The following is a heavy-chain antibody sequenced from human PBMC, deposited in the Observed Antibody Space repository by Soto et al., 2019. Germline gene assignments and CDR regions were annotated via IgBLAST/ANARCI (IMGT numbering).Heavy chain of an antibody. Sequence: PGGSLRLSCAASGFTFSSYWMSWVRQAPGKGLEWVANIKQDGSEKYYVDSVKGRFTISRDNAKNSLYLQMNSLRAEDTAVYYCARARGYSYGYFNYWGQGTLVTVSS. CDR3: ARARGYSYGYFNY. V-gene: IGHV3-7*01. J-gene: IGHJ4*02. D-gene: IGHD5-18*01. CDR1: GFTFSSYW. CDR2: IKQDGSEK.